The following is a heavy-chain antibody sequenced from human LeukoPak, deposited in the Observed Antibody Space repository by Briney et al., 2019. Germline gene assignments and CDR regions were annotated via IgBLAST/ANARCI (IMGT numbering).Heavy chain of an antibody. CDR2: IIPIFGTA. D-gene: IGHD3-9*01. V-gene: IGHV1-69*01. Sequence: ASVTVSCKASGGTFSSYAISWVRQAPGQGIEWMGGIIPIFGTANYAQKFQGRVTITADESTSTAYMELSSLRSEDTAVYYCAREGDILTGYAFDYWGQGTLVTVSS. CDR1: GGTFSSYA. CDR3: AREGDILTGYAFDY. J-gene: IGHJ4*02.